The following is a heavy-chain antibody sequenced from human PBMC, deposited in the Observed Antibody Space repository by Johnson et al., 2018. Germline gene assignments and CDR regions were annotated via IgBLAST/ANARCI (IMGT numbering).Heavy chain of an antibody. CDR2: IKSKTDGGTT. V-gene: IGHV3-15*01. J-gene: IGHJ6*02. D-gene: IGHD5-12*01. CDR1: AFTFSNAW. CDR3: TTLTRNSGYDFYYYYGMDV. Sequence: VQLVESGGGLVKPGGSXRLSCSSSAFTFSNAWMSWVRQAPGKGLEWVGRIKSKTDGGTTDYAAPVKGRFTISRDDSKNTLYLQMNSLKTEDTAVYYCTTLTRNSGYDFYYYYGMDVWGQGTTVTVSS.